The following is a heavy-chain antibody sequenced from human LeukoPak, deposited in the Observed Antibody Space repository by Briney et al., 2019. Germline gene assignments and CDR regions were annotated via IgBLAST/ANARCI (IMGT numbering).Heavy chain of an antibody. V-gene: IGHV3-66*02. D-gene: IGHD3-16*01. J-gene: IGHJ4*02. CDR1: GFTVSSNY. CDR3: ASEGD. CDR2: IYTEGTT. Sequence: GGSLRLPCAVSGFTVSSNYFSWVRQAPGKGLEWVSVIYTEGTTYYADSVKGRFTISRDNSKNTVYLQMNSLRVEDTAVYYCASEGDWGQGTLVTVSS.